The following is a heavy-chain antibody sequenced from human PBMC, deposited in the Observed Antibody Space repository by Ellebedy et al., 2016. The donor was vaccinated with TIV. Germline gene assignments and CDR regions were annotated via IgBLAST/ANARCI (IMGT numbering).Heavy chain of an antibody. Sequence: GESLKISCAASGFTFSDYYMSWIRQAPGKGLEWVSYISSSGSTIYYADSVKGRFTISRDNAKNSLYLQMNSLRAEDTAVYYCARAHDYGDLPTDYWGQGTLVTVSS. CDR3: ARAHDYGDLPTDY. CDR2: ISSSGSTI. J-gene: IGHJ4*02. D-gene: IGHD4-17*01. V-gene: IGHV3-11*01. CDR1: GFTFSDYY.